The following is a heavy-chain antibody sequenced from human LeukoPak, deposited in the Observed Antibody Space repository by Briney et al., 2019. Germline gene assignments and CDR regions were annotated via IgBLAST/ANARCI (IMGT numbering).Heavy chain of an antibody. D-gene: IGHD3-3*01. CDR2: INSDGSST. CDR1: GFTFSSYW. CDR3: AKSIETLRFLEWLLEGMDV. V-gene: IGHV3-74*01. J-gene: IGHJ6*02. Sequence: GGSLRLSCAASGFTFSSYWMHWVRQAPGKGLLLVSRINSDGSSTYYADSVKGRFTISRDNSKNTLYLQMNSLRAEDTAVYYCAKSIETLRFLEWLLEGMDVWGQGTTVTVSS.